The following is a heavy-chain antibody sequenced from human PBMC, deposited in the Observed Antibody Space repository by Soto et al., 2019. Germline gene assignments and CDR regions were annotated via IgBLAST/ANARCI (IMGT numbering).Heavy chain of an antibody. V-gene: IGHV3-30*18. CDR3: GKEYDSSAYYITSDY. D-gene: IGHD3-22*01. J-gene: IGHJ4*02. CDR1: GFTFSSYG. Sequence: QVQLVESRGGVVQPGRSLTLSCAASGFTFSSYGMHWVRQAPGKGLEWLAVISFDGGNTYYADSVKGRFTISRDDSKNTLYLQMNSLRAEDTAMYYCGKEYDSSAYYITSDYWGQGTLVTVSS. CDR2: ISFDGGNT.